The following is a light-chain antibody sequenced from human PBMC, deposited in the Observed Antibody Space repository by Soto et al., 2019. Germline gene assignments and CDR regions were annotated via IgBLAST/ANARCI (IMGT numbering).Light chain of an antibody. CDR2: GNS. CDR3: SSYASSSTLV. V-gene: IGLV1-40*01. Sequence: QSVLTQPPSVSGAPGQRVTISCTGSSSNIGAGYDVHWYQQLPGAAPKRLIYGNSNRPSGVPDRFSGSKSGTSASLAITGLQADDEADYYCSSYASSSTLVFGTGTKVTVL. J-gene: IGLJ1*01. CDR1: SSNIGAGYD.